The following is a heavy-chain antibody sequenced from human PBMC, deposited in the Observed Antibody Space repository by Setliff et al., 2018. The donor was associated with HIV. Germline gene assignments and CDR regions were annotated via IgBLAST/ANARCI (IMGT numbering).Heavy chain of an antibody. CDR2: IFPTGTT. CDR3: ARLRLSMDYFDH. Sequence: SETLSLTCSVSGFFNNFYWSWIRQPPNEGLEWIWNIFPTGTTNYNPSLQSRVTLSVDTSESQVSLSLTSVTAADSAVYYCARLRLSMDYFDHWGQGILVTVSS. J-gene: IGHJ4*02. D-gene: IGHD3-10*01. V-gene: IGHV4-4*09. CDR1: GFFNNFY.